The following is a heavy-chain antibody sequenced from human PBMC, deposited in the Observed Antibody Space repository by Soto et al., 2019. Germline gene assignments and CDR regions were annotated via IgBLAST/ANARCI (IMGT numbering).Heavy chain of an antibody. CDR3: ARDRASSFIGATATLFDY. CDR1: VFTFSSYA. Sequence: GWSLRLSCSASVFTFSSYAMHWFRQAPGKGLEWVALISYDGSNKYFGDSVKGRFTISRDNSKNTLYLQMNSLRAEDTAVYYCARDRASSFIGATATLFDYWGQGTLVTVSS. CDR2: ISYDGSNK. J-gene: IGHJ4*02. D-gene: IGHD2-15*01. V-gene: IGHV3-30-3*01.